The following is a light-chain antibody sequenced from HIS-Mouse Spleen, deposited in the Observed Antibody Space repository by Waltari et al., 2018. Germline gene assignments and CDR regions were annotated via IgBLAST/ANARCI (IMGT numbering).Light chain of an antibody. V-gene: IGLV2-11*01. CDR3: CSYAGSYVWV. CDR1: SSAVGGYNY. J-gene: IGLJ3*02. Sequence: QSALTQPRSVSGSPGQSVTIPCTGTSSAVGGYNYVSWYQQHPGKAPKLMIYAVSKRPSGVPDRFAGSKSGNTASLTISGLQAEDEADYYCCSYAGSYVWVFGGGTKLTVL. CDR2: AVS.